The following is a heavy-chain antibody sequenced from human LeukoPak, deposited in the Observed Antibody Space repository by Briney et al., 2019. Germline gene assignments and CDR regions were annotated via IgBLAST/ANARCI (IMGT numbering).Heavy chain of an antibody. V-gene: IGHV3-30-3*01. CDR2: ISYDGSNK. J-gene: IGHJ3*02. Sequence: GGSLRLSCAASGFTFSSYAMPWVRQAPGKGLEWVAVISYDGSNKYYADSVKGRFTISRDNSKNTLYLQMNSLRAEDTAVYYCARDRDIVVVVAVTDAFDIWGQGTMVTVSS. D-gene: IGHD2-15*01. CDR1: GFTFSSYA. CDR3: ARDRDIVVVVAVTDAFDI.